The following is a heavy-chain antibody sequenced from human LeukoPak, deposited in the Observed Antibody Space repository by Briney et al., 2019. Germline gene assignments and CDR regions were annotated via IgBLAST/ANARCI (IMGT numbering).Heavy chain of an antibody. CDR3: ARLTRGDGPGF. Sequence: GASLKISCKGSGYSFPNYWVGWVRQMPGKGLEWMGIIYPGDSDTRYSPSFQGQVTISADKSISTAYLQWSSLKASDTAMYYCARLTRGDGPGFWGQGTLVTVSS. CDR1: GYSFPNYW. V-gene: IGHV5-51*01. CDR2: IYPGDSDT. D-gene: IGHD3-3*01. J-gene: IGHJ4*02.